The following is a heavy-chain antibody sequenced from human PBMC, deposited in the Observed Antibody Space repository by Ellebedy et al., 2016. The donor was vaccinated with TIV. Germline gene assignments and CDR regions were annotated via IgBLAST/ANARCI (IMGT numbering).Heavy chain of an antibody. CDR2: IIPILGIA. V-gene: IGHV1-69*04. Sequence: SVKVSXXASGGTFSSYAISWVRQAPGQGLEWMGRIIPILGIANYAQKFQGRVTITADKSTSTAYMELSSLRSEDTAVYYCAREDGDCSGGSCYGAFDIWGQGTMVTVSS. CDR3: AREDGDCSGGSCYGAFDI. D-gene: IGHD2-15*01. CDR1: GGTFSSYA. J-gene: IGHJ3*02.